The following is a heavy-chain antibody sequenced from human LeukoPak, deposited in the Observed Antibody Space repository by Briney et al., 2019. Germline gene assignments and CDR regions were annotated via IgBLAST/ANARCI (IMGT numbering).Heavy chain of an antibody. D-gene: IGHD3-3*01. CDR1: GGSISSYY. Sequence: SETLSLTCTVSGGSISSYYWGWIRQPPGKGLEWIGSIYYSGSTYYNPSLKSRVTISVDTSKNQFSLKLSSVTAADTAVYYCTIFGVVIGTYYFDYWGQGTLVTVSS. CDR2: IYYSGST. CDR3: TIFGVVIGTYYFDY. J-gene: IGHJ4*02. V-gene: IGHV4-39*01.